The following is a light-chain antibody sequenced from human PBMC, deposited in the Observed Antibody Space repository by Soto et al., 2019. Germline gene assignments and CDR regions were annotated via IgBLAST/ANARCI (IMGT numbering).Light chain of an antibody. CDR1: QTISSW. J-gene: IGKJ5*01. CDR3: LQAYNYPIT. Sequence: DIQMTQSPSTLSGSVGDRVTITCRASQTISSWLAWYQQQTGKAPKLLIYKASTLKSGVPSRFSGSGSGTEFNLTISRLQTDDCATYDCLQAYNYPITFGQVTRLEIK. V-gene: IGKV1-5*03. CDR2: KAS.